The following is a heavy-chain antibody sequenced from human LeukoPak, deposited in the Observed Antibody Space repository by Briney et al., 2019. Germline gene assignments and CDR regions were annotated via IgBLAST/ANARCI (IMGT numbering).Heavy chain of an antibody. D-gene: IGHD3-10*01. CDR3: AKSWGTLLWFGELLPFDY. CDR2: ISGSGGST. CDR1: GFTFSSYA. Sequence: GGSLRLSCAASGFTFSSYAMSWVRQAPGKGLEWVSAISGSGGSTYYADSVKGRFTISRDNSKNTLYLQMNSLRAEDTAVYYCAKSWGTLLWFGELLPFDYWGRGTLVTVSS. J-gene: IGHJ4*02. V-gene: IGHV3-23*01.